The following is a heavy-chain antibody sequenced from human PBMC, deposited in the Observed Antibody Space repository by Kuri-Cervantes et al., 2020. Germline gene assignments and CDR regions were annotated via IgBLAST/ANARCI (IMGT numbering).Heavy chain of an antibody. J-gene: IGHJ4*02. CDR1: GFTFTSSA. Sequence: SLKISCAVSGFTFTSSAMNWVRQAPRKGLEWVSGISWNSGSIGYADSVKGRFTISRDNAKNSLYLQMNSLRAEDTALYYCARVAGGATLNAAYWGQGTLVTVSS. CDR2: ISWNSGSI. D-gene: IGHD1-26*01. V-gene: IGHV3-9*01. CDR3: ARVAGGATLNAAY.